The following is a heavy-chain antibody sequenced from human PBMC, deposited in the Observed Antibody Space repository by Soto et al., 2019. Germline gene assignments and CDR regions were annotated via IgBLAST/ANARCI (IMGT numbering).Heavy chain of an antibody. CDR2: INPVFATP. Sequence: SGTVSCEASRGLNFGGFIWVRQAPGQGLEWVGGINPVFATPHYAQKFQGRVTITADEFTSTAYMELTGLTSDDTAVYFCAREGRHFDYWGQGTLVTVSS. J-gene: IGHJ4*02. CDR1: RGLNFGG. V-gene: IGHV1-69*01. CDR3: AREGRHFDY.